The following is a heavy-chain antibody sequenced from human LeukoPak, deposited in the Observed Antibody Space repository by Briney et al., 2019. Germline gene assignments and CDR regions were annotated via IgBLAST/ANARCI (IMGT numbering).Heavy chain of an antibody. J-gene: IGHJ5*02. CDR1: GYTFTSYD. CDR2: MNPNSGNT. V-gene: IGHV1-8*01. Sequence: GASVKLSCKASGYTFTSYDINWVRQATGQGLEWMGWMNPNSGNTGYAQKFQGRVTMTRNTSISTAYMELSSLRSEDTAVYYCAREPVLLWFGDRRNWFDPWGQGTLVTVSS. CDR3: AREPVLLWFGDRRNWFDP. D-gene: IGHD3-10*01.